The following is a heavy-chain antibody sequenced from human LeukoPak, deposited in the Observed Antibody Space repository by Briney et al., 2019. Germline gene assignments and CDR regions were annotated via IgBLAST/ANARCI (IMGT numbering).Heavy chain of an antibody. Sequence: PGGSLRLSCAASGFTFSSYSMNWVRQAPGKGLEWVAAISYEGSSQYYADSVQGRFIISRDNSRSTLFLHMNSVRPEDTAVYYCARGSMGTRVGPLLGYWGQGTPVTVSS. CDR2: ISYEGSSQ. D-gene: IGHD2/OR15-2a*01. V-gene: IGHV3-30*03. J-gene: IGHJ4*02. CDR1: GFTFSSYS. CDR3: ARGSMGTRVGPLLGY.